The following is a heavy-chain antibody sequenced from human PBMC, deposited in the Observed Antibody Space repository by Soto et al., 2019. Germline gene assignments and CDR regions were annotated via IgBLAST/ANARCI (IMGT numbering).Heavy chain of an antibody. CDR1: GFTFSSYD. CDR3: EKGDCSGGRCYRGFDY. V-gene: IGHV3-23*01. CDR2: VSASGSIT. Sequence: EVQVLESGGGLVQPGGSLRLSCAASGFTFSSYDMSWVRQAPGKGLEWVSGVSASGSITSYADSAKGRFTISRDNAKNTVFLQMSSLRAEDTAVYFCEKGDCSGGRCYRGFDYWGQGTLVTVSS. J-gene: IGHJ4*02. D-gene: IGHD2-15*01.